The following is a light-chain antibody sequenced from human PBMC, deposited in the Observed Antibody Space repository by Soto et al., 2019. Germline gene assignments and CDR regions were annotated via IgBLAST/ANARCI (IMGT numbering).Light chain of an antibody. V-gene: IGKV3-15*01. CDR3: QQYNNWPLT. CDR1: QSVSSN. J-gene: IGKJ1*01. Sequence: EIVMTQSPATLSVSPGERATLSCRASQSVSSNLAWYQQQPGQAPRLLIYGASTRATGIPARFSGSGSGTEFTLTIRSLQSEDFAVYYCQQYNNWPLTFGQGNKVEIK. CDR2: GAS.